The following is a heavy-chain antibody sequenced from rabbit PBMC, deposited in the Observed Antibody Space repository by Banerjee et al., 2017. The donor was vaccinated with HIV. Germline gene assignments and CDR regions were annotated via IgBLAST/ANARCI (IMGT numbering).Heavy chain of an antibody. V-gene: IGHV1S40*01. J-gene: IGHJ4*01. Sequence: QSLEESGGDLVKPGASLTLTCTASGFSFSSAYDMCWVRQAPGKGLEWIACINTSSGNTVYASWAKGRFTISKTSSTTVTLQMTSLTAADTATYFCARDPPGSSDYDLWGPGTLVTVS. CDR1: GFSFSSAYD. D-gene: IGHD8-1*01. CDR3: ARDPPGSSDYDL. CDR2: INTSSGNT.